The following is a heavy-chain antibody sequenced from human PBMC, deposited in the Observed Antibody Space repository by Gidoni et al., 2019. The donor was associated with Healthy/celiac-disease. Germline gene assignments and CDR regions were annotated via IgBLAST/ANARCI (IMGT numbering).Heavy chain of an antibody. J-gene: IGHJ6*02. CDR2: IDWDDDK. V-gene: IGHV2-70*01. CDR3: ARDYYDSSGYPYYYYYGMDV. Sequence: VTLRESGPALVKPTQTLTLTCTFSGFSLSTSGMCVSWIRQPPGKALKWLALIDWDDDKYYSTSLKTRLTISKYTSKNQVVLTMTNMDPVDTATYYCARDYYDSSGYPYYYYYGMDVWGQGTTVTVSS. D-gene: IGHD3-22*01. CDR1: GFSLSTSGMC.